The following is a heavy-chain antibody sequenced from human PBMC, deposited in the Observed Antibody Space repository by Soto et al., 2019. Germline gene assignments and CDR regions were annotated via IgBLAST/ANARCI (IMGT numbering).Heavy chain of an antibody. V-gene: IGHV4-61*01. CDR1: GGSVTSGSYY. Sequence: QVQLQESGPGLVKPSETLSLTCTVSGGSVTSGSYYWGWIRQPPGKGLEWIAYIYYSGSTNYNPSLKSRVTISEDTSKNQFSLKVSSVTAADTAVYFCARGAGLTATFDYWGQGTLVTVSS. D-gene: IGHD5-18*01. CDR2: IYYSGST. CDR3: ARGAGLTATFDY. J-gene: IGHJ4*02.